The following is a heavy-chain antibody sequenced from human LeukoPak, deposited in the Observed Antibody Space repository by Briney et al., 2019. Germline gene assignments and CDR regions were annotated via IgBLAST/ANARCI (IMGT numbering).Heavy chain of an antibody. CDR3: ARGTVTTFYYYYYGMDV. J-gene: IGHJ6*02. CDR1: GYTFTGCY. Sequence: ASVKVSCKASGYTFTGCYMHWVRQAPGQGLEWMGWINPNSGGTSYAQKFQGWVTMTRDTSISTAYMELTRLRSDDTAVYYCARGTVTTFYYYYYGMDVWGQGTTVTVSS. CDR2: INPNSGGT. D-gene: IGHD4-17*01. V-gene: IGHV1-2*04.